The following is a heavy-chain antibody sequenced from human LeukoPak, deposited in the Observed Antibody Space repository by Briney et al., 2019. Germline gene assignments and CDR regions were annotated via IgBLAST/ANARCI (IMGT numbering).Heavy chain of an antibody. CDR3: AKDQGYGSSYHFDY. CDR1: GFTFSSYA. CDR2: ISGSGGST. J-gene: IGHJ4*02. V-gene: IGHV3-23*01. D-gene: IGHD6-6*01. Sequence: GGSLRLSCAASGFTFSSYAMSWVRQAPGKGLEWVSAISGSGGSTYYADSVKGRFTISRDNSKNTLYLQMNSLRAEDTAVYYCAKDQGYGSSYHFDYWAREPWSPSPQ.